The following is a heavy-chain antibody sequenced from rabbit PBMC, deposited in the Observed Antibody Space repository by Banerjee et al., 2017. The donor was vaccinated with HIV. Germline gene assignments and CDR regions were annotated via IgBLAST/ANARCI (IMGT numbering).Heavy chain of an antibody. CDR3: ARESALSSGWAGAFDL. CDR1: GIDFSSYYY. D-gene: IGHD4-1*01. Sequence: QQQLGESGGGLVKPGGTLTLTCKASGIDFSSYYYMCWVRQAPGKGLELIACIDAGSSGTTYYASWVNGRFSISRSTSLDTVTLQMTSLIVADTATYFCARESALSSGWAGAFDLWGPGTLVTVS. J-gene: IGHJ2*01. CDR2: IDAGSSGTT. V-gene: IGHV1S43*01.